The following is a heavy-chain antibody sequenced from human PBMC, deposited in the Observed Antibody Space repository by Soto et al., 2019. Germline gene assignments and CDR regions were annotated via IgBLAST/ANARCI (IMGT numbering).Heavy chain of an antibody. V-gene: IGHV3-21*01. D-gene: IGHD2-15*01. Sequence: PGGSLRLSCAASGFTFSSYSMNWVRQAPGKGLEWVSSISSSSSYIYYADSVKGRFTISRDNAKNSLYLQMNSLRAEDTAVYYCARGGVVVAATLVGNWFDPWGQGTLVTVSS. CDR3: ARGGVVVAATLVGNWFDP. CDR2: ISSSSSYI. J-gene: IGHJ5*02. CDR1: GFTFSSYS.